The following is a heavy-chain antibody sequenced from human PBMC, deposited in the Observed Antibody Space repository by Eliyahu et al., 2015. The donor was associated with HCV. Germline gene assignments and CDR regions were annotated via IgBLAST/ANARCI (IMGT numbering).Heavy chain of an antibody. D-gene: IGHD6-19*01. CDR2: ISGSGGST. CDR1: GFXFSSYA. J-gene: IGHJ4*02. Sequence: EVQLLESGGGLVQPGGSLXLSCAASGFXFSSYAMSWVRQAPGKGLEWVSAISGSGGSTYYADSVKGRFTISRDNSKNTLYLQMNSLRAEDTAVYYCAKEEQWLVEGGDYWGQGTLVTVSS. CDR3: AKEEQWLVEGGDY. V-gene: IGHV3-23*01.